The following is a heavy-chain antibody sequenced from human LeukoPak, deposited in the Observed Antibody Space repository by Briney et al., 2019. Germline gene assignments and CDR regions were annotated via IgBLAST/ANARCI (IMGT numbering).Heavy chain of an antibody. J-gene: IGHJ4*02. CDR2: INPNRGGT. V-gene: IGHV1-2*02. CDR1: GGTFSSYA. D-gene: IGHD7-27*01. CDR3: SRGPHWDPHFDF. Sequence: ASVKVSCKASGGTFSSYAISWVRQAPGQRLEWMGWINPNRGGTNYAQRFQGRVIMTWDTSISTASMELSWLRSDDTAVYYCSRGPHWDPHFDFWGQGTLVTVSS.